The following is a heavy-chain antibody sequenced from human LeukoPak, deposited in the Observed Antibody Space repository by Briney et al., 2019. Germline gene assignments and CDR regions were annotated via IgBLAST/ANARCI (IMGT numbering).Heavy chain of an antibody. V-gene: IGHV1-18*01. J-gene: IGHJ4*02. CDR1: DYTFSSDG. CDR3: ANRGQQLYDY. D-gene: IGHD2-8*01. CDR2: INAYNGNK. Sequence: ASVKVSCKTSDYTFSSDGFTWVRQAPGKGLEWMGWINAYNGNKNYAPKFQGRVTLTTDTSTNTAYMDLRSLRSDDTAIYYCANRGQQLYDYWGLGTLVTVSS.